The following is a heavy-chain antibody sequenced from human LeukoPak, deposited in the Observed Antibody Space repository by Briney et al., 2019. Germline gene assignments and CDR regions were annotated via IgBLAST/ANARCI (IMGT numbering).Heavy chain of an antibody. Sequence: PGGSLRLSCAASGFTFSSYGMHWVRQAPGKGLEWVAVIWYDGSNKYYADSVKGRFTISRDNSKNTLYLQMNSLRAEDTAVYYCAKDGDYGDYGSYYFDYWGQGTLATVSS. J-gene: IGHJ4*02. CDR1: GFTFSSYG. D-gene: IGHD4-17*01. V-gene: IGHV3-33*06. CDR2: IWYDGSNK. CDR3: AKDGDYGDYGSYYFDY.